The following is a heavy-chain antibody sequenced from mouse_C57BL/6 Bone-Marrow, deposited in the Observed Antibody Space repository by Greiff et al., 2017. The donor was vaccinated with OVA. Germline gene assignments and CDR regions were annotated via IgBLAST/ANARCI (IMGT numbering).Heavy chain of an antibody. V-gene: IGHV1-81*01. J-gene: IGHJ1*03. CDR1: GYTFTSYG. CDR3: AREDYGSSYDWYFDV. Sequence: QVQLQQSGAELARPGASVQLSCKASGYTFTSYGISWVKQRTGQGLEWIGEIYPRSGNTYYNEKFKGKATLTADKSSSTAYMELRSLTSEDSAVYVCAREDYGSSYDWYFDVWGTGTTVTVSS. D-gene: IGHD1-1*01. CDR2: IYPRSGNT.